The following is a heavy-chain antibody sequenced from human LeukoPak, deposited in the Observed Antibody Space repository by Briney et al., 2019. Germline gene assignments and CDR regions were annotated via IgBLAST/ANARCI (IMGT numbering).Heavy chain of an antibody. Sequence: PSQTLSLTCTVSGGSISSGCYYWSRIPQHPGKGLEWIGYIYYSGSTYYNPSLKSRVTISVDTSKNQFSLELSSVTAADTAVYYCARGGEGYCSSTSCYAFDYWGQGTLVTVSS. V-gene: IGHV4-31*03. CDR2: IYYSGST. D-gene: IGHD2-2*01. CDR3: ARGGEGYCSSTSCYAFDY. CDR1: GGSISSGCYY. J-gene: IGHJ4*02.